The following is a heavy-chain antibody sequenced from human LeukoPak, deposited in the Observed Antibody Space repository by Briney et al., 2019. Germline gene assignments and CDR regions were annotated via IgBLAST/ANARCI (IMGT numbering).Heavy chain of an antibody. CDR2: LYYSGST. CDR1: GGSVSSGSYY. D-gene: IGHD3-22*01. J-gene: IGHJ3*02. V-gene: IGHV4-61*01. CDR3: ARKALYDSSISAFDI. Sequence: SETLSLTCTVSGGSVSSGSYYWSWIRQPPGKGLEWIGYLYYSGSTNYNPSLKSRVTISVDTSKNQFSLNLTSVTAADTAVYYCARKALYDSSISAFDIWGQGTMVTVSS.